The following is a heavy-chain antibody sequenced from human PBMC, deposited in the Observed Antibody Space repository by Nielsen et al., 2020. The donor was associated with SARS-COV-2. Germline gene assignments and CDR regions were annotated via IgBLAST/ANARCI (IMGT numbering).Heavy chain of an antibody. Sequence: SKTLSPTFTVSGASISSGGYFWSWIRQHPGKGLEWIGYIYFTGRTSYNPSLKSRVAMSVDTSNNQFSLDLKSVTAADTAVYYCAREASGYDHYKYGMDVWGLGATVTVSS. D-gene: IGHD5-12*01. V-gene: IGHV4-31*03. CDR3: AREASGYDHYKYGMDV. J-gene: IGHJ6*02. CDR2: IYFTGRT. CDR1: GASISSGGYF.